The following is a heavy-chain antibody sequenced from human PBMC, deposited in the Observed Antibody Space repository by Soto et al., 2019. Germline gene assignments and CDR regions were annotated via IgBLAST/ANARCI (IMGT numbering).Heavy chain of an antibody. CDR2: INHSGST. Sequence: SETLSLTCAVYGGSFSGYYWSWIRQPPGKGLEWIGEINHSGSTNYNPSLKSRVTISVDTSKNQFSLKLSSVTAADTAVYYCARNSTYYYDSSGYYYHYYFDYWGQGTLVTVSS. CDR1: GGSFSGYY. V-gene: IGHV4-34*01. CDR3: ARNSTYYYDSSGYYYHYYFDY. D-gene: IGHD3-22*01. J-gene: IGHJ4*02.